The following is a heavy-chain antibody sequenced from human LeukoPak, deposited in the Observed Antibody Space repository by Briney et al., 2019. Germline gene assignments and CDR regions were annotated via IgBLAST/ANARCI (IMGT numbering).Heavy chain of an antibody. CDR1: GFTFDDYA. CDR3: ARDLVVATIEFDY. J-gene: IGHJ4*02. D-gene: IGHD5-12*01. Sequence: GGSLRLSCAASGFTFDDYAMPWVRQAPGKGLEWVSGISWNSGSIGYADSVKGRFTISRDNAKNSLYLQMNSLRAEDTAVYYCARDLVVATIEFDYWGQGTLVTVSS. V-gene: IGHV3-9*01. CDR2: ISWNSGSI.